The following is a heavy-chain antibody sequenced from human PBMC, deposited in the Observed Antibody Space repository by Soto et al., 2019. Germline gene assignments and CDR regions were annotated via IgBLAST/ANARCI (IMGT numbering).Heavy chain of an antibody. V-gene: IGHV3-15*01. CDR3: FTDRLV. D-gene: IGHD3-10*01. CDR1: GFTFSNAW. CDR2: IKSQVDGGTS. J-gene: IGHJ4*02. Sequence: EVQLVESGGGLVKPGGSLRLSCAASGFTFSNAWMNWVRQAPGKGLEWIGRIKSQVDGGTSDYAPSLKDRITISRDHSENTLYLQMNSLKTVDTAMYYCFTDRLVRGQGTLVTVSS.